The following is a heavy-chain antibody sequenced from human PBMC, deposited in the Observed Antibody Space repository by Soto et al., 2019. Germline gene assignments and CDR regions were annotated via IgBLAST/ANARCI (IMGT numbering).Heavy chain of an antibody. CDR3: ARHGNSYYYDSSGPTGYYYGMDV. CDR1: GYSFTSYW. V-gene: IGHV5-10-1*01. J-gene: IGHJ6*02. CDR2: IDPSDSYT. D-gene: IGHD3-22*01. Sequence: PGESLKISCKGSGYSFTSYWISWVRQMPGKGLEWMGRIDPSDSYTNYSPSFQGHVTISADKSIGTAYLQWSSLKASDTAMYYCARHGNSYYYDSSGPTGYYYGMDVWGQGTTVTVSS.